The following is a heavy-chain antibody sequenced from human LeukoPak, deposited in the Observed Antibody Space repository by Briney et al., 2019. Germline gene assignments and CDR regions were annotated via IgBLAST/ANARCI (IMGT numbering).Heavy chain of an antibody. CDR2: ISAYNGNT. Sequence: ASVKVSCKASGYTFTSYGTSWVRQAPGQGLEWMGWISAYNGNTNYAQKLQGRVTMTTGTSTSTAYMELRSLRSDDTAVYYCARDGVYYDFWSGYSFDYWGQGTLVTVSS. D-gene: IGHD3-3*01. CDR1: GYTFTSYG. V-gene: IGHV1-18*01. J-gene: IGHJ4*02. CDR3: ARDGVYYDFWSGYSFDY.